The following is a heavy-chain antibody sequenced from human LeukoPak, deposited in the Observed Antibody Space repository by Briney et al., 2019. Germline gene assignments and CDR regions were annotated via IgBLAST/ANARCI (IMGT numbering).Heavy chain of an antibody. D-gene: IGHD2-2*01. J-gene: IGHJ4*02. V-gene: IGHV3-33*01. CDR1: GFSLSAFG. Sequence: GGSLSLSCPAPGFSLSAFGVHWVGRPPGKGLEWVAAIWHDGTSKDYADSWKGRFTFSRDTSKNTLYLQMTSLTVKDTAVYSCARGQSTSLIDQWGQGTLVTGSS. CDR2: IWHDGTSK. CDR3: ARGQSTSLIDQ.